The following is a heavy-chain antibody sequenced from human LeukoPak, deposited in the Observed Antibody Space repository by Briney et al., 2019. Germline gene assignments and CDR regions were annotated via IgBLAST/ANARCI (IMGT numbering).Heavy chain of an antibody. CDR1: GGSFSGYY. J-gene: IGHJ4*02. D-gene: IGHD3-10*01. V-gene: IGHV4-34*01. Sequence: SSETLSLTCAVYGGSFSGYYWSWIRQPPGKGLEWIGEINHSGSTNYNPSLKSRVTISVDTSKNQFSLKLSSVTAADTAVYYCARGSVYYYGSGSYSFDYWGQGTLVTVSS. CDR3: ARGSVYYYGSGSYSFDY. CDR2: INHSGST.